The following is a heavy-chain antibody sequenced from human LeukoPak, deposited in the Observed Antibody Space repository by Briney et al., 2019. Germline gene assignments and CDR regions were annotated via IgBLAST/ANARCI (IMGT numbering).Heavy chain of an antibody. Sequence: SETLSLTCTVSGGSISSYYWSWIRQPPGKGLGWIGYIYYSGSTNYNPSLKSRVTISVDTSKNQFSLKLSSVTAADTAVYYCARFVGYDFWSGYYTQNYYYGMDVWGQGTTVAVSS. CDR2: IYYSGST. V-gene: IGHV4-59*01. CDR3: ARFVGYDFWSGYYTQNYYYGMDV. J-gene: IGHJ6*02. D-gene: IGHD3-3*01. CDR1: GGSISSYY.